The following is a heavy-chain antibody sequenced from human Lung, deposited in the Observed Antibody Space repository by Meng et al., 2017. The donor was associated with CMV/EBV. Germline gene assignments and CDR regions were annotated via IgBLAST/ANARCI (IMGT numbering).Heavy chain of an antibody. CDR1: GFTFSSYG. J-gene: IGHJ4*02. V-gene: IGHV3-30*02. Sequence: GGSLRLXCAASGFTFSSYGMHWVRQAPGKGLEWVAFIRYDGSNKYYADSVKGRFTISRDNSKNTLYLQMNSLRAEDTAVYYCAKVRVGHYSSTSCDDYWGQGTLVTVSS. D-gene: IGHD2-2*01. CDR3: AKVRVGHYSSTSCDDY. CDR2: IRYDGSNK.